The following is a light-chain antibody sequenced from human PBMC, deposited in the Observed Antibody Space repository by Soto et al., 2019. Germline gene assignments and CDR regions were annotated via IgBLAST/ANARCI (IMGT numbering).Light chain of an antibody. J-gene: IGKJ4*01. CDR1: QDISNY. V-gene: IGKV1-33*01. CDR2: DVS. Sequence: DIQMTQSPSSLSASVGDRVTITCQASQDISNYLHWYQQRPGKAPKVLIYDVSNLGEGVPSRFSGSKSETEFTFTISSLQPEDFATYYCQHYGNVGLTFGGGTKLEIK. CDR3: QHYGNVGLT.